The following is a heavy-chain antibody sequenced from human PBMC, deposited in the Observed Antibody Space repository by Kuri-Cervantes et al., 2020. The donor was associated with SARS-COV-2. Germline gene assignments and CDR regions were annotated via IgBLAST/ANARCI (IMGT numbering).Heavy chain of an antibody. V-gene: IGHV4-34*01. CDR2: INHSGST. CDR3: ARTQQYYDFWGGYQNYYYYYYMDV. D-gene: IGHD3-3*01. Sequence: SEPLSLTCAVYGGSFSGYYWSWIRQPPGKGLEWIGEINHSGSTNYNPSLKSRVTISVDTSKNQFSLKLSSVTAADTAVYYCARTQQYYDFWGGYQNYYYYYYMDVWGQGTTVTVSS. CDR1: GGSFSGYY. J-gene: IGHJ6*03.